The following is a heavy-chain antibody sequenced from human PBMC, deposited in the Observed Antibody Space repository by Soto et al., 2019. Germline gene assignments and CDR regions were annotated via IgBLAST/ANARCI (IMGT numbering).Heavy chain of an antibody. D-gene: IGHD2-2*01. CDR3: ARPIGYCSSTSCPAHYYYGMDV. CDR2: IIPIFGTA. V-gene: IGHV1-69*13. CDR1: GGTFSSYA. Sequence: SVKVSCKASGGTFSSYAISWVRQAPGHGLEWMGGIIPIFGTANYAQKFQGRVTITADESTSTAYMELSSLRSEDTAVYYCARPIGYCSSTSCPAHYYYGMDVWG. J-gene: IGHJ6*02.